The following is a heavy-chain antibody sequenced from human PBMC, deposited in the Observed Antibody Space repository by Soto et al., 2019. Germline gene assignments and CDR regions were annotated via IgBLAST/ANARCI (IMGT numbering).Heavy chain of an antibody. V-gene: IGHV4-31*03. D-gene: IGHD3-3*01. J-gene: IGHJ5*02. CDR1: GDSISSADHY. CDR3: ARGNSYGFVNWFDP. Sequence: SETLSLTCTVSGDSISSADHYWSWIRQHPGKGLEWIGYIYYGGSTYYNPSLKSRVFISVDTSKNQFSLHLTSVTATDTAVYYSARGNSYGFVNWFDPWGQGTLVTVSS. CDR2: IYYGGST.